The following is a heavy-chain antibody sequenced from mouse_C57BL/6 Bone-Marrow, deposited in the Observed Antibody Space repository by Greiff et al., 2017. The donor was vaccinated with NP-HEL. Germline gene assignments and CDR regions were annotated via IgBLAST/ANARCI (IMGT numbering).Heavy chain of an antibody. V-gene: IGHV1-50*01. D-gene: IGHD1-1*01. CDR2: IDPSDSYT. J-gene: IGHJ2*01. CDR3: ASYYYGSSQYYFDY. Sequence: VQLQQPGAELVKPGASVKLSCKASGYTFTSYRMQWVKQRPGQGLEWIGEIDPSDSYTNYNQKFKGKATLTVDTSSSTAYMQLSSLTSEDSAVYYCASYYYGSSQYYFDYWGQGTTLTVSS. CDR1: GYTFTSYR.